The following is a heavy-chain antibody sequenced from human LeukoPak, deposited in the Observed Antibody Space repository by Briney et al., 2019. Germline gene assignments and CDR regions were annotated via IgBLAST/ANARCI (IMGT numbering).Heavy chain of an antibody. D-gene: IGHD3-22*01. CDR2: ISAYNGDT. J-gene: IGHJ4*02. CDR1: GYTFTNYG. V-gene: IGHV1-18*01. CDR3: ARDNPYYYLY. Sequence: ASVKVSCKASGYTFTNYGISWLRQAPGQGLEWMGWISAYNGDTKYAQNLQGRVTMTTDTSTSTAYMELGNLRSDDTAVYYCARDNPYYYLYWGQGTLVTVSS.